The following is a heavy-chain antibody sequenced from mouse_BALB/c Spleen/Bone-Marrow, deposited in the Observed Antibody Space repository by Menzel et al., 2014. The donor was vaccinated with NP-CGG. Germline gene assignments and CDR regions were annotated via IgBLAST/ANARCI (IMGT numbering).Heavy chain of an antibody. CDR2: ISTYSGNT. CDR1: GYTFTAYA. D-gene: IGHD1-1*01. Sequence: VQLQQSGPELLRPGVSVKLSCKGSGYTFTAYAMHWVKQSHAKSLEWIGLISTYSGNTHYNQNFKGEATMTVDKSSSTAYMELARLTSEDSAIYYCARNFYGSSYFDYWGQGTTLTVSS. CDR3: ARNFYGSSYFDY. V-gene: IGHV1-67*01. J-gene: IGHJ2*01.